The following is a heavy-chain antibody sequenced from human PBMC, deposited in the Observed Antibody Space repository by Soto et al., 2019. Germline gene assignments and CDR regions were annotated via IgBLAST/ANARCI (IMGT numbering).Heavy chain of an antibody. CDR2: IDPSDSYT. V-gene: IGHV5-10-1*01. D-gene: IGHD3-10*01. Sequence: GESLKISCKGSGYSFTSYWISWVRQMPGKGLEWMGRIDPSDSYTNYSPSFQGHVTISADKSISTAYLQWSSLKASDTAMYYCATARYGSGSYYNPSAYYYYGMDVWGQGNPGHRLL. CDR1: GYSFTSYW. J-gene: IGHJ6*02. CDR3: ATARYGSGSYYNPSAYYYYGMDV.